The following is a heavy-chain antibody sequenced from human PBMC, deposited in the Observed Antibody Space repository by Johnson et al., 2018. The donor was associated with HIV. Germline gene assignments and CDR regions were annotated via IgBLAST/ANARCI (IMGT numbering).Heavy chain of an antibody. CDR1: GFTFSSYG. J-gene: IGHJ3*02. D-gene: IGHD3/OR15-3a*01. CDR2: ISYDGSNK. Sequence: QVQLVESGGGLIQPGGSLRLSCAASGFTFSSYGMHWVRQAPGKGLEWVAVISYDGSNKYYADSVKGRFTISRDNSKNTLYLQMNSLRAEDTAVYYCAMGTGDHDAFDIWGQGTMVTVSS. V-gene: IGHV3-30*03. CDR3: AMGTGDHDAFDI.